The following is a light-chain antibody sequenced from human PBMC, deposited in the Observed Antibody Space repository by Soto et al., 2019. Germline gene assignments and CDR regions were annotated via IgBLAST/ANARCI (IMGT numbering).Light chain of an antibody. Sequence: EIVLTQSPGILSLSPGERATLSCRASQTVSGNYLAWYQQKPGQSPRLLIYGSSDRATGIPDRFSGSGFRTDFTLTINRVEPEDLAVDYCQQYGSSLPYTVGQGTTLEI. CDR3: QQYGSSLPYT. J-gene: IGKJ2*01. CDR2: GSS. CDR1: QTVSGNY. V-gene: IGKV3-20*01.